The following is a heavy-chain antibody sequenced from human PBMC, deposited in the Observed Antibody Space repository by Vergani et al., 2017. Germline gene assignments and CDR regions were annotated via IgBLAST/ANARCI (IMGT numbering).Heavy chain of an antibody. V-gene: IGHV1-2*02. J-gene: IGHJ6*03. CDR2: INPNSGGT. D-gene: IGHD6-13*01. CDR1: GYTFTGYY. CDR3: ARFASSWYEYYYYMDV. Sequence: QVQLVQSGAEVKKPGASVKVSCKASGYTFTGYYMHWVRQAPGQGLEWMGWINPNSGGTNYAQKFQGRVTMTRDTSISTAYMELSRLRSDDTALYYCARFASSWYEYYYYMDVWGKGTTVTVSS.